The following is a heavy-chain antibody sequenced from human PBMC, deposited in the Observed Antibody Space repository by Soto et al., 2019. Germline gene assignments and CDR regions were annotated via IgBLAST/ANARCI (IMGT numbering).Heavy chain of an antibody. D-gene: IGHD3-16*01. J-gene: IGHJ5*02. V-gene: IGHV2-5*02. CDR2: IYWDDDQ. CDR3: ARHVSRTDSTSVGWFDP. Sequence: QITLRESGPALVKPTQTLTLTCTFSGFSLSSSGMGLGWIRQPPGQALEWLALIYWDDDQRYSPSLRNRLSITKDTSKNQVVLTMANMEAVDTATYYCARHVSRTDSTSVGWFDPWGQGTLVTVSS. CDR1: GFSLSSSGMG.